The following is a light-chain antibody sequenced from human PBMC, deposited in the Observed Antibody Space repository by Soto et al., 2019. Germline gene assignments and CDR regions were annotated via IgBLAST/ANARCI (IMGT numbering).Light chain of an antibody. CDR2: GAS. CDR3: QHYNSYSEA. J-gene: IGKJ1*01. CDR1: QSISSN. Sequence: IVMAQVPNTPSLSPGERATLSCRASQSISSNLAWYLQKVGQAPRLLIYGASTRAPGISARSSGSGSGTEFTLTISSLQPDDFATYYCQHYNSYSEAFGQGTKVDIK. V-gene: IGKV3-15*01.